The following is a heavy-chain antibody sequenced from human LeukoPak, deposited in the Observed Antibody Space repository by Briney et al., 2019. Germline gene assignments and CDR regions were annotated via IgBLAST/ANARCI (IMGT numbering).Heavy chain of an antibody. J-gene: IGHJ6*02. CDR3: ARLNCSRTSCYDSPDYYGMDV. CDR2: IYYGGST. V-gene: IGHV4-39*01. D-gene: IGHD2-2*01. CDR1: GGSITSSSYY. Sequence: SETPSLTRAVSGGSITSSSYYCGWIRQPPGKGLEWLGSIYYGGSTYYNPSLKSPVSISADSSKNQSSLKLSSVTAADTAVYYCARLNCSRTSCYDSPDYYGMDVCGQGTTVTVSS.